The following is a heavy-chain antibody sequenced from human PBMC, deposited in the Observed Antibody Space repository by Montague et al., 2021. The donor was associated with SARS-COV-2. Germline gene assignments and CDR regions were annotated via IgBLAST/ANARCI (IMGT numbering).Heavy chain of an antibody. Sequence: SETLSLTCAVSRGSFSNYYWTWIRQSPGKGLEWIGEINQGGAPNYTPSLKSRVTISLDTSKKQISLKLNSVTVADTAVFFCARGGPVQGSFRHFDSLSSGALDIWAQGSLVIVSS. J-gene: IGHJ3*02. V-gene: IGHV4-34*01. D-gene: IGHD3-9*01. CDR3: ARGGPVQGSFRHFDSLSSGALDI. CDR1: RGSFSNYY. CDR2: INQGGAP.